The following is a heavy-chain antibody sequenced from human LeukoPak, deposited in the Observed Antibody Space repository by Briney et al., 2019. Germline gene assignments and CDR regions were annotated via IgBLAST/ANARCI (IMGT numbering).Heavy chain of an antibody. CDR1: GGSISSSNW. Sequence: SETLSLTCAVSGGSISSSNWWSWVRQPPGKGLEWIGEIYHSGSTNYNPSLKSRVTISVDKSKNQFSLKLSSVTAADTAVYYCARVIRRGSSGWYIDYWGQGTLVTVSS. V-gene: IGHV4-4*02. D-gene: IGHD6-19*01. CDR3: ARVIRRGSSGWYIDY. J-gene: IGHJ4*02. CDR2: IYHSGST.